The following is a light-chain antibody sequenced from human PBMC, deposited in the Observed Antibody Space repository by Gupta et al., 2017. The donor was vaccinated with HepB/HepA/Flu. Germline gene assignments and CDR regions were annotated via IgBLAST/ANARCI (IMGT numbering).Light chain of an antibody. CDR1: QSVSSN. V-gene: IGKV3-15*01. Sequence: EIVMTQSPATLSVSPGERATLSCRASQSVSSNLAWYQQKPGQAPRLLIYGASNRANGIPARFSGSGSGTEFTLTISSLQSEDFAVYYCQHYNNWWTFGQGTKVEIK. J-gene: IGKJ1*01. CDR3: QHYNNWWT. CDR2: GAS.